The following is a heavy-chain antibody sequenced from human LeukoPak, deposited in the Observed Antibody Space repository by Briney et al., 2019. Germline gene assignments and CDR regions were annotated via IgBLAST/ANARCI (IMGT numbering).Heavy chain of an antibody. CDR3: ARGDCRSSSCSSSF. CDR1: GFTFSSYG. CDR2: IWYDGSNK. V-gene: IGHV3-33*08. Sequence: GGSLRLSCAASGFTFSSYGMHWVRQAPGKGLEWVAVIWYDGSNKYYADSVKGRFTISRDNSKNTLYLQMNSLRAEDTAVYYCARGDCRSSSCSSSFWGQGTLVTVSS. J-gene: IGHJ4*02. D-gene: IGHD2-2*01.